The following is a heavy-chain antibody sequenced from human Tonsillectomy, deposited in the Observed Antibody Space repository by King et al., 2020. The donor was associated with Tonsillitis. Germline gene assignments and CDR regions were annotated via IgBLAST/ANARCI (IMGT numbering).Heavy chain of an antibody. J-gene: IGHJ4*02. CDR1: GFTFSASA. CDR3: TPEGAGFDY. D-gene: IGHD6-19*01. Sequence: VQLVESGGDLVQPGGSLKLSCAASGFTFSASAMHWVRQPSGKGLEWVGRIRTKASTYATAYAASVKGRFTISRDDSKNTAFLQMNSLKTEDTAVYYCTPEGAGFDYWGQGTLVTVSS. V-gene: IGHV3-73*01. CDR2: IRTKASTYAT.